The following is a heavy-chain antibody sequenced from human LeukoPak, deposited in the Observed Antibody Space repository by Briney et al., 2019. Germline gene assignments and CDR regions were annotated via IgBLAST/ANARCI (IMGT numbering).Heavy chain of an antibody. CDR2: IYSGGST. J-gene: IGHJ4*02. V-gene: IGHV3-53*01. Sequence: GGSLRLSCAASGFTVSSNYMSWVRLAPGKGLEWVSVIYSGGSTYYADSVKGRFTISRDNSKNTLYPQMNSLRAEDTAVYYCARVKAAAGPFDYWGQGTLVTVSS. CDR3: ARVKAAAGPFDY. D-gene: IGHD6-13*01. CDR1: GFTVSSNY.